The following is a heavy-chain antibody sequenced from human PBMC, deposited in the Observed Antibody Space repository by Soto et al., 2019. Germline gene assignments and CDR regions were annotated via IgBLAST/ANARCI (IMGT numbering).Heavy chain of an antibody. Sequence: QVQLVQSGAKVKKPGSSVKVSCKASGGTFSSYAISWVRQAPGQGLEWMGGIIPIFGTANYAQKFQGRVTITADESTSTAYMELSSLRSEDTAVYYCARGDRCSSTSCYRPYYGMDVWGQGTTVTVSS. CDR3: ARGDRCSSTSCYRPYYGMDV. D-gene: IGHD2-2*01. J-gene: IGHJ6*02. V-gene: IGHV1-69*01. CDR1: GGTFSSYA. CDR2: IIPIFGTA.